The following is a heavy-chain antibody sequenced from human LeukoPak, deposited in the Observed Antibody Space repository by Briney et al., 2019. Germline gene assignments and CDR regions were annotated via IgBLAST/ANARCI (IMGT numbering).Heavy chain of an antibody. D-gene: IGHD3-9*01. V-gene: IGHV1-8*02. Sequence: GASVKVSCKASGYTFTNDDSSWVRQATGQGLEGIGKMNPNSGNTGYAQKFQGRVTMTRSTSVSTVHMELNSLTSEDTAVYFCARSASGTGYTAWGQGTLVTVSS. CDR3: ARSASGTGYTA. CDR1: GYTFTNDD. CDR2: MNPNSGNT. J-gene: IGHJ4*02.